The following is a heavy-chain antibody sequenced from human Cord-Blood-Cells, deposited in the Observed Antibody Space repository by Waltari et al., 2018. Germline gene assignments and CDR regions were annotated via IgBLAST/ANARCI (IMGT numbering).Heavy chain of an antibody. CDR2: IYYSGST. V-gene: IGHV4-39*01. J-gene: IGHJ4*02. CDR3: ARGDYDFWSGYYDY. D-gene: IGHD3-3*01. Sequence: QLQLQESGPGLVKPSETLSLTCTVSGGSLSSSSYYWGWIREHPGKGLGWIGSIYYSGSTYYNPSLKSRVTISVDTSKNQFSLKLSSVTAADTAVYYCARGDYDFWSGYYDYWGQGTLVTVSS. CDR1: GGSLSSSSYY.